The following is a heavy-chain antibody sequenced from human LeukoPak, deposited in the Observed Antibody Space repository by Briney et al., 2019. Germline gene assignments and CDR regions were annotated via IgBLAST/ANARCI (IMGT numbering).Heavy chain of an antibody. J-gene: IGHJ3*02. CDR3: MRDGGELEADGFDI. Sequence: GGSLRLSCAASGFTFSSYVMYWVRQAPGKGLEYVSSISSNGGSTYYANSVKGRFTISRDNSKNTLYLQMNSLRAEDTAVYYCMRDGGELEADGFDIWGKGTMVTVSS. D-gene: IGHD2-21*01. CDR1: GFTFSSYV. CDR2: ISSNGGST. V-gene: IGHV3-64*01.